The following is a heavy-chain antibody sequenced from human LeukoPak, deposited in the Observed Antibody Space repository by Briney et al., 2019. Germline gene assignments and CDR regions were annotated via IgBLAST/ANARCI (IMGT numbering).Heavy chain of an antibody. CDR1: GFTFTNYA. CDR3: ANTLELLGY. Sequence: PGGSLRLSCAASGFTFTNYAMNWVRQAPGKGLEWVSGISVNGGSTYYADSVKGRFTISRDNSKNTLYLQMNSLRAEDTAVYYCANTLELLGYWGQGTLVTVSS. D-gene: IGHD1-7*01. CDR2: ISVNGGST. J-gene: IGHJ4*02. V-gene: IGHV3-23*01.